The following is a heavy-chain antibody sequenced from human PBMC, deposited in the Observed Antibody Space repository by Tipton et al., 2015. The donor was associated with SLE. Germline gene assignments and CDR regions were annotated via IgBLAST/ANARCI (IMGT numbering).Heavy chain of an antibody. Sequence: SLRLSCAASGFTFSSYAMHWVRQAPGKGLEWVAVISYDGSNKYYADSVKGRFTISRDNAKNSLYLQMNSLRAEDTAVYYCASSGGWGKKGPLGYWGQGTLVTVSS. D-gene: IGHD6-19*01. V-gene: IGHV3-30-3*01. CDR2: ISYDGSNK. CDR1: GFTFSSYA. CDR3: ASSGGWGKKGPLGY. J-gene: IGHJ4*02.